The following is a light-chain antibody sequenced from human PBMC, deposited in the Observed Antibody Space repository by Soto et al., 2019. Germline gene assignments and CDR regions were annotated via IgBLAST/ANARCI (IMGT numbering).Light chain of an antibody. CDR2: GAS. J-gene: IGKJ3*01. CDR1: QSVSSSY. V-gene: IGKV3-20*01. CDR3: QHYGTSAL. Sequence: PGERATLSCRASQSVSSSYLAWYQQKPGQAPRLLIYGASGRATGIPDRFSVSASGTDFTLTISRLEPEGFAVYYCQHYGTSALFGPGTKVDIK.